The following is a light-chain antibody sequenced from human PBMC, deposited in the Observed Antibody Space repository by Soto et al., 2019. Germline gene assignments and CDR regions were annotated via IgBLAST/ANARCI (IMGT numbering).Light chain of an antibody. CDR3: QLRRYWPLLRT. CDR2: DAS. J-gene: IGKJ4*01. Sequence: EIVLIQSPATLSLSPGERATLSCRASQSVSNSLAWYQQKPGQAPTLLIYDASHRTTGIPARFSGSGSGTDFTLTISSLEPDDFAVYYCQLRRYWPLLRTFGAGTKVEIK. V-gene: IGKV3-11*01. CDR1: QSVSNS.